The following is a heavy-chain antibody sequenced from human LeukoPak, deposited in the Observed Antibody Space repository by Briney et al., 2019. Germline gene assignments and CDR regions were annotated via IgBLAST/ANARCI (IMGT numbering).Heavy chain of an antibody. D-gene: IGHD2/OR15-2a*01. Sequence: SETLSLTCIVSGGSISSGGHPWSWIRQSPGKGLEWIGYIYDSGSTFYNPSLKSRATMSIDRSNNQFSLKLSSVTAADTAVYYCARESNINNWFDPWGQGTLVTVSS. CDR2: IYDSGST. V-gene: IGHV4-30-2*06. CDR3: ARESNINNWFDP. J-gene: IGHJ5*02. CDR1: GGSISSGGHP.